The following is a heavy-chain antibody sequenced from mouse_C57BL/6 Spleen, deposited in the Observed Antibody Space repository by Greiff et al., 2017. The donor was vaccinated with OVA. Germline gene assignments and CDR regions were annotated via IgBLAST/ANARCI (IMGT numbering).Heavy chain of an antibody. J-gene: IGHJ1*03. D-gene: IGHD1-1*01. CDR3: ARSPPYYGSSPRYFDV. CDR2: INPSNGGT. Sequence: QVQLQQPGTELVKPGASVKLSCKASGYTFTSYWMHWVKQRPGQGLEWIGNINPSNGGTNYNEKFKSKATLTVDKSSSTAYMQLSSLTSEDSAVYYCARSPPYYGSSPRYFDVWGTGTTVTVSS. V-gene: IGHV1-53*01. CDR1: GYTFTSYW.